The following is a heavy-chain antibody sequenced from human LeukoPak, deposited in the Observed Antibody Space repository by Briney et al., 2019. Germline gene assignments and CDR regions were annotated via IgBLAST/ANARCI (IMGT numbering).Heavy chain of an antibody. V-gene: IGHV3-23*01. D-gene: IGHD2-15*01. CDR2: ISGSGGST. CDR1: GFTFSSYA. Sequence: PGGSLRLSCAASGFTFSSYAMSWVRQAPGKGLEWVSAISGSGGSTYYADSVKGRFIISRDNSKNTLYLQMNSLRAEDTAVYYCARDAWWGGFPSNPDYWGQGTLVTVSS. J-gene: IGHJ4*02. CDR3: ARDAWWGGFPSNPDY.